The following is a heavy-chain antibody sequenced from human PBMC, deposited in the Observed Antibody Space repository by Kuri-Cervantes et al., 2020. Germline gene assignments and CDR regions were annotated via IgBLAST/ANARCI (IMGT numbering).Heavy chain of an antibody. CDR3: ARSAGWLDP. J-gene: IGHJ5*02. V-gene: IGHV3-11*01. CDR1: GFTFSDHY. CDR2: ISSSGTSI. Sequence: GGSLRLSCVASGFTFSDHYMTWIRQAPGKGLEWVSYISSSGTSIYHADSVKGRFTMSRDNAKNSLYLQMNSLRAEDTAVYYCARSAGWLDPWGQGTLVTVSS.